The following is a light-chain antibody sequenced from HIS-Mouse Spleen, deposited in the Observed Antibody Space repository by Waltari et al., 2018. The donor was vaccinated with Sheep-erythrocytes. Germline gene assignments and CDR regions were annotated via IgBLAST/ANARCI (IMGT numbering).Light chain of an antibody. CDR1: SSDVGSYNL. Sequence: QSALTQPPSVSGSPGQSITISCTGTSSDVGSYNLVSWYQQHPGKAPKLMIYEGSKRPPGVSNRFSGSKSGNTASLTISGLQAEDEADYYCCSYAGSSTPWVFGGGTKLTVL. CDR2: EGS. CDR3: CSYAGSSTPWV. J-gene: IGLJ3*02. V-gene: IGLV2-23*01.